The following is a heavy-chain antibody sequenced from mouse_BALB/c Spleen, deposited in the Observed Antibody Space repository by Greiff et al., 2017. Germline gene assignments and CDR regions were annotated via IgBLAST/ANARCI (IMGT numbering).Heavy chain of an antibody. CDR2: INPSNGRT. J-gene: IGHJ2*01. V-gene: IGHV1S81*02. CDR3: ARIGKGDFDY. Sequence: VQLQQPGAELVKPGASVKLSCKASGYTFTSYWMHWVKQRPGQGLEWIGEINPSNGRTNYNEKFKSKATLTVDKSSSTAYMQLSSLTSEDSAVYYCARIGKGDFDYWGQGTTLTVSS. CDR1: GYTFTSYW. D-gene: IGHD4-1*01.